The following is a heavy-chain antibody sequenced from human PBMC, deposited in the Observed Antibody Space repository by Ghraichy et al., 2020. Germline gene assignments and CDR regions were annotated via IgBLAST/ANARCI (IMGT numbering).Heavy chain of an antibody. J-gene: IGHJ4*02. Sequence: ASVKVSCKASGYTFTNHGLNWVRQAPGQGLEWMGWISAYNGDTKYAQNLQGRVTMTTDTSTSTAYMDLRSLRSDDTAVYFCARVSVVPAAKSDYWGQGTLVTVSS. D-gene: IGHD2-2*01. CDR2: ISAYNGDT. V-gene: IGHV1-18*04. CDR3: ARVSVVPAAKSDY. CDR1: GYTFTNHG.